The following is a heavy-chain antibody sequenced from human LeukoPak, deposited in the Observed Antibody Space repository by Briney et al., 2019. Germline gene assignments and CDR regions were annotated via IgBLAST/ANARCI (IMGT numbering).Heavy chain of an antibody. D-gene: IGHD1-26*01. CDR1: GISISNTYY. CDR2: IYNSGST. J-gene: IGHJ4*02. Sequence: SETLSLTCAVSGISISNTYYWGWIRQPPGKELEWIGSIYNSGSTHYNPSLKSRVTISVDTSKNQFSLKLSSVTAADTAVYYCARNSSGNYFDYWGQGTLVTVPS. CDR3: ARNSSGNYFDY. V-gene: IGHV4-38-2*01.